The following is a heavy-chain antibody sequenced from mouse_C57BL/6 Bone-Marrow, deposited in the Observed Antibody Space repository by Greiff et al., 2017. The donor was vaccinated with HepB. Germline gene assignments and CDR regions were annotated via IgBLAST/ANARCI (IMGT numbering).Heavy chain of an antibody. V-gene: IGHV1-20*01. CDR3: ASAYSLYYFDY. J-gene: IGHJ2*01. D-gene: IGHD2-12*01. Sequence: VQLQQSGPELVKPGDSVKISCKASGYSFTGYYMNWVMQSHGKSLEWIGRINPYNGDTFYNQKFKGKATLTVAKSSSTAHMELRSLTSEDAAVYYSASAYSLYYFDYWGQGTTLTVSS. CDR2: INPYNGDT. CDR1: GYSFTGYY.